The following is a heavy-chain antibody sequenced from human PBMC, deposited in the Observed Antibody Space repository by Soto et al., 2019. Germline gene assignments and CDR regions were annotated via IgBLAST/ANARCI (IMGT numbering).Heavy chain of an antibody. J-gene: IGHJ4*02. CDR3: ATPRVPIN. V-gene: IGHV5-51*01. CDR1: GYSFSSHW. CDR2: IYPGDYDT. Sequence: EVQLVQSGAEVKKPGESLKISCKVSGYSFSSHWIGWVRQMPGKGLEWMGIIYPGDYDTRYSPSFQGQVTISADKSISTAYLQWSSLQASDPAVYFCATPRVPINWGQGTLVTVSS.